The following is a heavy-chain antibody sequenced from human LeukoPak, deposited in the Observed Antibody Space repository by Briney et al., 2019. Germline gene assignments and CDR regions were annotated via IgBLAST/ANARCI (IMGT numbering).Heavy chain of an antibody. CDR2: INHSGST. CDR1: GGSFSGYY. CDR3: ARFNGGYGGHVDY. D-gene: IGHD5-12*01. J-gene: IGHJ4*02. Sequence: SETLSLTCAVYGGSFSGYYWSWIRQPPGKGLEWIGEINHSGSTNYSPSLKSRVTISVDTSKNQFSLKLSSVTAADTAVYYCARFNGGYGGHVDYWGQGTLVTVSS. V-gene: IGHV4-34*01.